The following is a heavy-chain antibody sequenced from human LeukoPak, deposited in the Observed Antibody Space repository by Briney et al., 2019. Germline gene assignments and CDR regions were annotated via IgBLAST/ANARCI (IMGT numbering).Heavy chain of an antibody. Sequence: GGSLRLSCAASGFTFSSYEMNWVRQAPGKGLEWVSSISSSSSYIYYADSVKGRFTISRDNAKNSLYLQMNSLRVEDTALYYCAPGAYDYWGQGTLVAVSS. J-gene: IGHJ4*02. D-gene: IGHD1-1*01. CDR2: ISSSSSYI. CDR3: APGAYDY. CDR1: GFTFSSYE. V-gene: IGHV3-21*01.